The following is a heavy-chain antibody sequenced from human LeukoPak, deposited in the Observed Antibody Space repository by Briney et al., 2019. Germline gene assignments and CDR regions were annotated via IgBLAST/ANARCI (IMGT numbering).Heavy chain of an antibody. CDR2: IYYSGTT. CDR3: ARLDCGGECYVDY. J-gene: IGHJ4*02. V-gene: IGHV4-59*08. D-gene: IGHD2-21*01. Sequence: SETLSLTCTVSGASFTSNYWSWIRQPPGKGLEWIGYIYYSGTTTYNPSLERRVTMSVDMSKTQFSLRLNSVTATDTAVYYCARLDCGGECYVDYWGQGTLVTVSS. CDR1: GASFTSNY.